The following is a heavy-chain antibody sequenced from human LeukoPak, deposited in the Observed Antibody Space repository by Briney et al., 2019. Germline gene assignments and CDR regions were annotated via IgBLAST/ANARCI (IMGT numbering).Heavy chain of an antibody. CDR2: IKKDGSEE. CDR1: EFTFSDYW. Sequence: GGSLRLSCAASEFTFSDYWMSWVRQAPGKGPEWVANIKKDGSEEHYVDSVKGRFTASRDNAKNSLYLQMNSLRAEDTAVYYCAREQEWSSWYTRVYYYGMDVWGQGTTVTVSS. CDR3: AREQEWSSWYTRVYYYGMDV. D-gene: IGHD6-13*01. V-gene: IGHV3-7*01. J-gene: IGHJ6*02.